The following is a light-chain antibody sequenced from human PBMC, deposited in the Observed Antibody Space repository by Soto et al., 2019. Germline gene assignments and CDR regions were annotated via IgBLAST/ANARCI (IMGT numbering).Light chain of an antibody. CDR1: SSNIGIDY. J-gene: IGLJ3*02. CDR3: GTWDSSLSAVV. Sequence: QPVLTQPPSVSAAPGQKVTIACSGSSSNIGIDYVSWYQHIPGTAPKLLIYDDHHRPSGIPDRFSGSKSGTSATLDITGLQTGEEADYYCGTWDSSLSAVVFGGGTKLTVL. CDR2: DDH. V-gene: IGLV1-51*01.